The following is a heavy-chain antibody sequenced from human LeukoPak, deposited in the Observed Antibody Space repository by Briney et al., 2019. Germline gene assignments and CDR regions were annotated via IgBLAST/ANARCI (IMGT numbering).Heavy chain of an antibody. CDR3: TRVASRVMTTYYFDY. V-gene: IGHV3-49*03. Sequence: GGSLRLSCTASGFTFGDYALSWFRQAPGKGLEWVAFIRSRAYGATTEYAASVKDRFTISRDDSESIAYLHMNSLKTEDTAVYYCTRVASRVMTTYYFDYWGQGALVTVSS. D-gene: IGHD3-16*01. J-gene: IGHJ4*02. CDR2: IRSRAYGATT. CDR1: GFTFGDYA.